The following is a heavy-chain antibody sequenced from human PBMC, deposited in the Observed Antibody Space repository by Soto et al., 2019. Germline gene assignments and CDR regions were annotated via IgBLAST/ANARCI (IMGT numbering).Heavy chain of an antibody. D-gene: IGHD1-1*01. J-gene: IGHJ4*02. CDR2: INDGSEE. V-gene: IGHV3-33*01. CDR3: ARDDVFVDNGLDH. CDR1: GFSFSAHG. Sequence: QVQLVESGGGVVRPGTSLRLSCAATGFSFSAHGMHWVRQAPGKGLEWLAVINDGSEEGYADSVRGRFTISRDNARNILYLQMDNLRAEDSALYYCARDDVFVDNGLDHCGQGTVVTVSS.